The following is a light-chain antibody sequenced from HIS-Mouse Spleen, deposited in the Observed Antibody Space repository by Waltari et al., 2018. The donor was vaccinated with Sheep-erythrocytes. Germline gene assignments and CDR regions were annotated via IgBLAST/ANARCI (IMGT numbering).Light chain of an antibody. Sequence: QSALTQPRSVSGSPGQSVTISCTGTSSAVGGSNYVSWYQQHPGKAPKLMICDVSKRPSGVPDRFSGSKSGNTASLTVSGLQAEDEADYYCSSYAGSNNWVFGGGTKLTVL. CDR1: SSAVGGSNY. J-gene: IGLJ3*02. CDR3: SSYAGSNNWV. V-gene: IGLV2-11*01. CDR2: DVS.